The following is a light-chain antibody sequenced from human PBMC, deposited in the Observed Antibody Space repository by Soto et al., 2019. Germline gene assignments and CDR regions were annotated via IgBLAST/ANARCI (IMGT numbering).Light chain of an antibody. Sequence: ESVLTQSPGTLSLSPGETATLSCRASQSVRSNYLAWYQQKPGQAPRFLIYDASSRATGIPDRFSGSGSGTDFTLTISRLEPEDFAVYYCQQYGSSPLTFGGGTKVDIK. J-gene: IGKJ4*01. CDR3: QQYGSSPLT. CDR1: QSVRSNY. CDR2: DAS. V-gene: IGKV3-20*01.